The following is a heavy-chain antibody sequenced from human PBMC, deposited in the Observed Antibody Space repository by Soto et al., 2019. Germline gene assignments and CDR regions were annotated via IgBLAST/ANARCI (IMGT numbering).Heavy chain of an antibody. J-gene: IGHJ4*02. D-gene: IGHD4-17*01. V-gene: IGHV4-39*01. Sequence: SETLSLTCTVSGGSISSSSYYWGWIRQPPGKGLEWIGSIYYSGSTYYNPSLKSRVTISVDTSKNQFSLKLSSVTAADTAVYYCARTYGEADFDYWGQGTLVTVSS. CDR2: IYYSGST. CDR3: ARTYGEADFDY. CDR1: GGSISSSSYY.